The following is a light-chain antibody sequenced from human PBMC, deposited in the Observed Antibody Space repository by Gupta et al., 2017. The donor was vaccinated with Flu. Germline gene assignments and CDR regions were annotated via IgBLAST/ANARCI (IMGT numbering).Light chain of an antibody. CDR1: QNSSSW. J-gene: IGKJ1*01. Sequence: PSALSASIGDRVTKTCRTSQNSSSWLAGYQQKPGKAPKLLIYKASSLERGVPARFSGSGSGTEFTLTISSLQTDDVATYYCQQYDSIPWTFGQGTKMEIK. V-gene: IGKV1-5*03. CDR3: QQYDSIPWT. CDR2: KAS.